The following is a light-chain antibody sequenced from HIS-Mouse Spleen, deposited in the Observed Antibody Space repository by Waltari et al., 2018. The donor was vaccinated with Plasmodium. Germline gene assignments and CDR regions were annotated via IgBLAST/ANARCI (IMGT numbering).Light chain of an antibody. J-gene: IGKJ3*01. Sequence: EIVMTQSPATLSVSPGERATLSCRAGQSGSSNLAWNQQKPGQRPSLLIYGAATRATGIPARFSGSGSGTEFTLTISSLQSEDFAVYYCQQYNNWSFTFGPGTKVDIK. CDR1: QSGSSN. V-gene: IGKV3-15*01. CDR2: GAA. CDR3: QQYNNWSFT.